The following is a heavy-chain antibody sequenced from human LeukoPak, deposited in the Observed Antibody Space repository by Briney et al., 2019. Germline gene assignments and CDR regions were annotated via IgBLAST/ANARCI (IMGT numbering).Heavy chain of an antibody. CDR1: GYTFTGYY. CDR2: INPNSGGT. V-gene: IGHV1-2*02. CDR3: ARDRIGVVVPAAIPIGSDY. D-gene: IGHD2-2*02. Sequence: ASVKVSCKASGYTFTGYYMHWVRQAPGQGLEWMGWINPNSGGTNYAQKFQGRVTMTRDTSISTAYMELRRLRSDDTAVYYCARDRIGVVVPAAIPIGSDYWGQGTLVTVSS. J-gene: IGHJ4*02.